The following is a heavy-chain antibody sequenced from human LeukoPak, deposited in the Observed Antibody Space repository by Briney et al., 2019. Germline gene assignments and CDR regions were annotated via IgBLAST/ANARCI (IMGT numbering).Heavy chain of an antibody. J-gene: IGHJ4*02. CDR1: GFTFSRYA. D-gene: IGHD2-2*01. Sequence: EPGGSLRLSCAASGFTFSRYAMSWVRQAPGKGLEWVSAISGSGGSTYYADSVKGRSTISRDNSKNTLYLQMNSLRAEDTAVYYCAKDRGSDVPAADSHWGQGTLVTVSS. V-gene: IGHV3-23*01. CDR3: AKDRGSDVPAADSH. CDR2: ISGSGGST.